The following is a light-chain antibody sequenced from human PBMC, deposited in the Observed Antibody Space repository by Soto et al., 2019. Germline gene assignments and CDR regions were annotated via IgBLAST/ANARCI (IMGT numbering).Light chain of an antibody. V-gene: IGLV1-51*01. Sequence: QSVLTQPPSVSAAPGQKVIISCSGSSFNIGNNYVSWYQQLPGTAPTLLIYDNNKRPSGIPDRFSGSKSGTSATLAITGLQTGDEADYFRGAWESSLNPYVFGTGTKVTVL. CDR3: GAWESSLNPYV. CDR2: DNN. J-gene: IGLJ1*01. CDR1: SFNIGNNY.